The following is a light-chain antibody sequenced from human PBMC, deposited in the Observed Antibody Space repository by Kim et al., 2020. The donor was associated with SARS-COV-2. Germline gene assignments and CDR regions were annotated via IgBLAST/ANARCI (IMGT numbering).Light chain of an antibody. CDR1: KLGDKY. J-gene: IGLJ1*01. Sequence: SYELTQPPSVSVSPGQTASITCSGDKLGDKYACWYQQKPGQSPVLDIYQDSKRPSGIPERFSGSNSGNTATLTISGTQAMDEADYYCQAWDSSTANVFGT. V-gene: IGLV3-1*01. CDR3: QAWDSSTANV. CDR2: QDS.